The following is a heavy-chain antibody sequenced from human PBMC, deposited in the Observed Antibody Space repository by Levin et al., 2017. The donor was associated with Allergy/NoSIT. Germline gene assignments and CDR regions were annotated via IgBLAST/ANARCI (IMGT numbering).Heavy chain of an antibody. CDR3: ARGGASSKYFDL. V-gene: IGHV4-59*01. CDR1: GASISSAY. Sequence: SQTLSLTCLVSGASISSAYWSWIRPPPGKGLEWIAWIHYSGSRNYSPSLKSRDTISLDTSKNQFSLELTSVAAADTAVYYCARGGASSKYFDLWGRGTLVSVSS. CDR2: IHYSGSR. J-gene: IGHJ2*01. D-gene: IGHD6-13*01.